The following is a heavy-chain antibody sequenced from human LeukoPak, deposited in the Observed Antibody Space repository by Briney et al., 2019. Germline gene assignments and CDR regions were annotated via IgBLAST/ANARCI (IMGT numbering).Heavy chain of an antibody. D-gene: IGHD1-1*01. CDR1: GFTFSSYA. CDR3: AKAPNWNDGPLYYFDY. J-gene: IGHJ4*02. Sequence: GGSLRLSCAASGFTFSSYAMSWVRQAPGKGLEWVSAISGSGGSTYYADSVKGRFTISRDNSKNTLYLQMNSLRAEDTAVYYCAKAPNWNDGPLYYFDYWGQGTLVTVSS. V-gene: IGHV3-23*01. CDR2: ISGSGGST.